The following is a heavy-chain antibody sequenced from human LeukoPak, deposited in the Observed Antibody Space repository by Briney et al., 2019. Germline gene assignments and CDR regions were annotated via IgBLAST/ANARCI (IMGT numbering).Heavy chain of an antibody. D-gene: IGHD2-2*01. CDR1: GFTFNNYW. CDR3: ARVGGTSEFFDY. Sequence: GGSLRLSCAASGFTFNNYWMTWVRQAPGKGLEWVANIKQAGSEKFYVDSVKGRFTISRDNAKNSLYLQMNSLRADDTAVYYCARVGGTSEFFDYWGQGTPVTVSS. J-gene: IGHJ4*02. CDR2: IKQAGSEK. V-gene: IGHV3-7*01.